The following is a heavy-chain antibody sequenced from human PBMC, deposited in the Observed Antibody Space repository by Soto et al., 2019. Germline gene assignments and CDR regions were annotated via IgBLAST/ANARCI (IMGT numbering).Heavy chain of an antibody. CDR3: AKERNDFWSGTTGGTDH. V-gene: IGHV3-23*01. J-gene: IGHJ4*02. Sequence: GGSLRLCCAGSGLTFGDSYMSWIRQAPGKGLEWLSYISGSGGSTYYAESVKGRFTISRDNPKNTVYVQMNSLRPEDTAIYYCAKERNDFWSGTTGGTDHSGKGLLVTVSS. D-gene: IGHD3-3*01. CDR1: GLTFGDSY. CDR2: ISGSGGST.